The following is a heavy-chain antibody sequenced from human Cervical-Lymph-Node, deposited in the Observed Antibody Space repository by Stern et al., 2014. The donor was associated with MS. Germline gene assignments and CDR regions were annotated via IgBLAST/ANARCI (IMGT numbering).Heavy chain of an antibody. D-gene: IGHD5-24*01. CDR3: ASQRREGYNVGFDN. Sequence: VQLVESGSEVKKPGSSVKVSCEASGGTFSDHTFSWVRQAPGQGLAWMGIRIPFFGTANYAREFQGRVAITSEEYSSTVYRELSSLRSEDTAVYFCASQRREGYNVGFDNWGQGTLVTVSS. CDR2: RIPFFGTA. J-gene: IGHJ4*02. CDR1: GGTFSDHT. V-gene: IGHV1-69*18.